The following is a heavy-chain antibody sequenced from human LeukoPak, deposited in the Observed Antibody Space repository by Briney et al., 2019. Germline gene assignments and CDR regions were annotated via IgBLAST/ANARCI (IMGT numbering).Heavy chain of an antibody. V-gene: IGHV3-74*01. CDR3: ARGDSSCWYLLDF. Sequence: PGGSLRLSCAASGFIFSSRWMHWVRQAPGKGLVWVSRVNSDGRSTNYADFVKGRFAISRDNAKNTLYLQMNSLRAEDTAVYYCARGDSSCWYLLDFWGQGILVTVSS. CDR2: VNSDGRST. J-gene: IGHJ4*02. CDR1: GFIFSSRW. D-gene: IGHD6-19*01.